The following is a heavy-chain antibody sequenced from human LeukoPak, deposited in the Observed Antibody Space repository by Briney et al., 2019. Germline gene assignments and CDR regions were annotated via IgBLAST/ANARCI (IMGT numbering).Heavy chain of an antibody. J-gene: IGHJ6*04. V-gene: IGHV4-4*02. D-gene: IGHD3-10*01. CDR3: ASFGGSGNYYGALDV. CDR1: GGSISSSNW. CDR2: IYHSGST. Sequence: SGTLSLTCAVSGGSISSSNWWSWVRQPPGKGLEWIGDIYHSGSTNYNPSLKSRVTISVDKSKNQFSLKLSSVTAADTAVYYCASFGGSGNYYGALDVWGKGTTVTVSS.